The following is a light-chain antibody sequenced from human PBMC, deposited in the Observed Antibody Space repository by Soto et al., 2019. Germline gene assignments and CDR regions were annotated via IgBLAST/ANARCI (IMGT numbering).Light chain of an antibody. CDR1: QSVSNNY. J-gene: IGKJ2*01. CDR3: QQYGSSPPYT. CDR2: GSS. Sequence: EVVLTQSPGTLSLSPGERATLSCRASQSVSNNYLAWYQQKPGQSPKLLIFGSSDRATGIPDRFSGSGSGTDFTLNISSLEPEDFAVYYCQQYGSSPPYTFGQGTNLEIK. V-gene: IGKV3-20*01.